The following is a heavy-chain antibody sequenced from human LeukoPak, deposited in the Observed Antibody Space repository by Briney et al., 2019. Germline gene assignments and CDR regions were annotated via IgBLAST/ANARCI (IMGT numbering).Heavy chain of an antibody. J-gene: IGHJ6*03. CDR1: SYSISSGYY. CDR3: ARDLSGELPPYYMDV. CDR2: IYHSGST. V-gene: IGHV4-38-2*02. D-gene: IGHD3-16*01. Sequence: PSETLSLTCAVSSYSISSGYYWGWIRQPPGKGLEWIGSIYHSGSTYYNPSLKSRVTISVDTSKNQFSLKLSSVTAADTAVYYCARDLSGELPPYYMDVWGKGTTVTVSS.